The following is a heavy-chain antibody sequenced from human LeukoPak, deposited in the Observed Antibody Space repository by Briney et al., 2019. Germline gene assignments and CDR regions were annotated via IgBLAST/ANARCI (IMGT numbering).Heavy chain of an antibody. J-gene: IGHJ3*02. V-gene: IGHV3-20*04. CDR3: ARRSDFDWFGDAFDI. CDR1: GFTFDDYG. D-gene: IGHD3-9*01. CDR2: INWNGGST. Sequence: GGSLRLSCAASGFTFDDYGMSWVRQAPGKGLEWVSGINWNGGSTGYADSVKGRFTISRDNSKNTLYLQMNSLRAEDTAVYYCARRSDFDWFGDAFDIWGQGTMVTVSS.